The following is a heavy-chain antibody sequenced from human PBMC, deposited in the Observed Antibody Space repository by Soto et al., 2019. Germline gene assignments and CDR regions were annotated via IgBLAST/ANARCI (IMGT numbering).Heavy chain of an antibody. V-gene: IGHV3-23*01. J-gene: IGHJ4*02. CDR2: ISGSGGST. CDR1: GFTFSSYA. Sequence: EVQLLESGGGLVQPGGSLRLSCAASGFTFSSYAMSCVRQAPGKGLEWVSAISGSGGSTYYADSVKGRFTIYRDNCKNTLYLQRHDLRAVGTAVYHCAKVCPIAVAGPFDYWGQGNLVNVSS. CDR3: AKVCPIAVAGPFDY. D-gene: IGHD6-19*01.